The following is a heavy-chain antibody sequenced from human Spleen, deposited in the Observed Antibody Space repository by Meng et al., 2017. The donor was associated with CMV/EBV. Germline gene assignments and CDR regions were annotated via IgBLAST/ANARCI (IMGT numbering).Heavy chain of an antibody. J-gene: IGHJ5*02. Sequence: GSFSGYYWSWIRQPPGKGLEWIGEINHSGSTNYNPSLKSRVTISVDTSKNQFSLKLSSVTAADTAVYYCARAVNYDSSGYYGNWFDPWGQGTLVTVSS. CDR3: ARAVNYDSSGYYGNWFDP. V-gene: IGHV4-34*01. CDR1: GSFSGYY. CDR2: INHSGST. D-gene: IGHD3-22*01.